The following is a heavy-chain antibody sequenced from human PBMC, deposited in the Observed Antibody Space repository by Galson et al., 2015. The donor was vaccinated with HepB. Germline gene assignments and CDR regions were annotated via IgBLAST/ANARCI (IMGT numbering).Heavy chain of an antibody. CDR3: ATDLSKPDALPNWFDP. CDR2: VDPEDGAT. D-gene: IGHD5/OR15-5a*01. Sequence: VKVSCKVFGCTFTDYYMHWVQQAPGKGLEWMGLVDPEDGATVYAEKFQGRVTITADMSTNTAYMELSSLRSEDTALYYCATDLSKPDALPNWFDPWGQGTLVTVSS. CDR1: GCTFTDYY. J-gene: IGHJ5*02. V-gene: IGHV1-69-2*01.